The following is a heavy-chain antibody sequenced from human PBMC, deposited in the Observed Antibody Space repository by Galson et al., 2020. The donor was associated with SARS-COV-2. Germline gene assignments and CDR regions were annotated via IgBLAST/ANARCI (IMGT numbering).Heavy chain of an antibody. Sequence: ETSETLSLTCAISGDSVSSNSAAWNWIRQSPSRGLEWLGRTWYRSKWYNDYAVSVKSRITFNPDTSKNQVSLQLNSVTPEDTAVYYCARATSTNTGRGMDVWGQGTTVTVSS. CDR1: GDSVSSNSAA. CDR2: TWYRSKWYN. CDR3: ARATSTNTGRGMDV. D-gene: IGHD3-10*01. J-gene: IGHJ6*02. V-gene: IGHV6-1*01.